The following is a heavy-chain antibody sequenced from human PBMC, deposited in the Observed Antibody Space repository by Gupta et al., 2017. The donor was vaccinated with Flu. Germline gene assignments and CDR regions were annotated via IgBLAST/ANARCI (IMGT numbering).Heavy chain of an antibody. D-gene: IGHD2-15*01. J-gene: IGHJ5*02. V-gene: IGHV3-74*01. CDR2: IKRDESSA. CDR3: ARDGAGDCSGSSCYSWFDP. Sequence: KGLVWVSRIKRDESSASYADSVKGRFTISRDNAKNTLYLQMNSLRAEDTAVYYCARDGAGDCSGSSCYSWFDPWGQGTLVTVSS.